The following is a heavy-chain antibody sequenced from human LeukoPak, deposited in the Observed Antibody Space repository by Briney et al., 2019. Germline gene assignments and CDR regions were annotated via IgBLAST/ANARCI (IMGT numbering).Heavy chain of an antibody. CDR3: AKAVGCSSTSCLGAFDI. J-gene: IGHJ3*02. CDR2: ISYDGSNK. Sequence: PGGSLRLSCAASGFTFSSYGMHWVRQAPGKGLEWVAVISYDGSNKYYADSVKGRFTISRDNSKNTLYLQMNSLRAEDTAVYYCAKAVGCSSTSCLGAFDIWGQGTMVTVSS. CDR1: GFTFSSYG. D-gene: IGHD2-2*01. V-gene: IGHV3-30*18.